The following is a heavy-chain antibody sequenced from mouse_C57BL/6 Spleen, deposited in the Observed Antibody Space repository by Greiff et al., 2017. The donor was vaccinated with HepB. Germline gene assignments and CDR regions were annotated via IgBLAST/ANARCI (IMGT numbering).Heavy chain of an antibody. CDR3: ARYPLYGSSYGYFDV. J-gene: IGHJ1*03. CDR1: GYSITSDY. V-gene: IGHV3-8*01. Sequence: EVQLQESGPGLAKPSQTLSLTCSVTGYSITSDYWNWLRKFPGNKLEYMGYISYSGSTYYNPSLKSRISITRDTSKNQYYLQLNSVTTEDTATYYCARYPLYGSSYGYFDVWGTGTTVTVSS. CDR2: ISYSGST. D-gene: IGHD1-1*01.